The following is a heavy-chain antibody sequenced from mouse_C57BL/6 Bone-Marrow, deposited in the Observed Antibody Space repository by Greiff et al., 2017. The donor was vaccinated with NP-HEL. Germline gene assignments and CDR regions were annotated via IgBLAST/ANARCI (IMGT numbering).Heavy chain of an antibody. CDR1: GFTFSSYT. Sequence: EVQGVESGGGLVKPGGSLKLSCAASGFTFSSYTMSWVRQTPEKRLEWVATLSGGGGNTYYPDSVKGRFTISRDNAKNTLYLQMSSLRSEDTALYYCATSYYSNSHWYFDVWGTGTTVTVSS. J-gene: IGHJ1*03. V-gene: IGHV5-9*01. CDR2: LSGGGGNT. CDR3: ATSYYSNSHWYFDV. D-gene: IGHD2-5*01.